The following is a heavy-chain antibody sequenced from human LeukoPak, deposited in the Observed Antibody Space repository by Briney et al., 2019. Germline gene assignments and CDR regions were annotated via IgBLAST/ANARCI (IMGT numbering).Heavy chain of an antibody. CDR2: IYHSGGT. CDR1: GYSISSGYY. Sequence: PSETLSLTCAVSGYSISSGYYWDWIRQPPGKGLEWIGSIYHSGGTYYNPSLKSRVTISVDTSKNQFSLNLSSVTAADTAVYYCARSRERNRFGELGYWGQGTLVTVSS. J-gene: IGHJ4*02. D-gene: IGHD3-10*01. CDR3: ARSRERNRFGELGY. V-gene: IGHV4-38-2*01.